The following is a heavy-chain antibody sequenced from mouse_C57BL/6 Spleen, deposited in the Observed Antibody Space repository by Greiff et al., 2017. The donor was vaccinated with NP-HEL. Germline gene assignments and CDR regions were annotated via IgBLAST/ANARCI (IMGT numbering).Heavy chain of an antibody. CDR1: GHGLVSYG. J-gene: IGHJ2*01. CDR3: APYYGSSYD. Sequence: VQRVESGAELVNPGGAVKVDCKAAGHGLVSYGGKLVGGVSGQCVYVLGHLYPGGGATNYNGKFKGKATLTADKSSSTAYMQLSSLTSEDSAVYFCAPYYGSSYDWGQGTTLTVSS. V-gene: IGHV1-80*01. CDR2: LYPGGGAT. D-gene: IGHD1-1*01.